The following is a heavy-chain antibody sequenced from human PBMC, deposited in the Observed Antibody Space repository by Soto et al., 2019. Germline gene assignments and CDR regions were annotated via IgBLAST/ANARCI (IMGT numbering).Heavy chain of an antibody. CDR3: ARRGEVTVYPCDN. V-gene: IGHV4-39*01. Sequence: QLQVQESGPGLVKPSETLALTCTVSGGSINSSRYYWGWIRQPPGNGLEWIGTIYYSGTTYYNPSIKSRVTISVDSSKNQFSLKLNSVTAADTAVYYCARRGEVTVYPCDNWGQGTLVTVSS. CDR1: GGSINSSRYY. CDR2: IYYSGTT. J-gene: IGHJ4*02. D-gene: IGHD2-21*02.